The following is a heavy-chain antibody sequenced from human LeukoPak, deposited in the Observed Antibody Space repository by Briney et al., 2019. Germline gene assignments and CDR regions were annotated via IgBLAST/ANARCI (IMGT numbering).Heavy chain of an antibody. D-gene: IGHD6-6*01. V-gene: IGHV4-30-2*01. CDR3: ARDRPRVEQLVHWYFDL. CDR1: GGSISSGGYY. CDR2: IYHSGST. Sequence: SEPLSLTCTVSGGSISSGGYYWSWIRQPPGKGLEWIGYIYHSGSTYYNPSLKSRVTISVDRSKNQFSLKLSSVTAADTAVYYCARDRPRVEQLVHWYFDLWGRGTLVTVSS. J-gene: IGHJ2*01.